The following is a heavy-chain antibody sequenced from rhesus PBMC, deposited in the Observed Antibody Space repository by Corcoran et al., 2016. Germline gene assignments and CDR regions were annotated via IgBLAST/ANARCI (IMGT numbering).Heavy chain of an antibody. V-gene: IGHV4S10*01. Sequence: QVQLQESGPGVVKPSETLSLTCAVSGGSIRDNYRWRWIRKPQGKGLEWIGSIYVSSTITTYNPSLKSRVTISKDTSRNQFSVKLISVTAADTAVYYCARESRGYSLYYFDYWGQGVLVTVSS. CDR1: GGSIRDNYR. J-gene: IGHJ4*01. CDR3: ARESRGYSLYYFDY. CDR2: IYVSSTIT. D-gene: IGHD5-24*01.